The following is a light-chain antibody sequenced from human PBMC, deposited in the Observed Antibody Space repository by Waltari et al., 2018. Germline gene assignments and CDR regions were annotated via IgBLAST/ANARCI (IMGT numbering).Light chain of an antibody. V-gene: IGLV2-23*02. CDR1: SSDVGFYNL. CDR3: FSYAGRNIWV. CDR2: EVI. J-gene: IGLJ3*02. Sequence: QSALTQPASVSGSPGQSIAISCTGTSSDVGFYNLFSWYQQHPGKAPELVVYEVISRPSGVSNRFSGSKSGNTAALTISGLQAEDEADYYCFSYAGRNIWVFGGGTKLTVL.